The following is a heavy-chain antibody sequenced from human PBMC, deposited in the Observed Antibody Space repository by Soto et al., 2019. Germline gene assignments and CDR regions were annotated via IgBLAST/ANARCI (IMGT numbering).Heavy chain of an antibody. D-gene: IGHD5-12*01. Sequence: EVQLVESGGVSVQPGGSLRLSCAASGFSLSIYWMHWVRQAPGKGLVWVSRINTDGSTTTYADSVKGRFTISRDNAKNTLYLQMNSLRDEDTAVYYCVRRRRGDGYTFGYWGQGTLVTVSS. CDR2: INTDGSTT. V-gene: IGHV3-74*01. CDR1: GFSLSIYW. J-gene: IGHJ4*02. CDR3: VRRRRGDGYTFGY.